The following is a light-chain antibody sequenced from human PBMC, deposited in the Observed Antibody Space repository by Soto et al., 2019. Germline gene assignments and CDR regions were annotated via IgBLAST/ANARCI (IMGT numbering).Light chain of an antibody. CDR2: EGS. CDR3: CSYAGSVV. CDR1: SSDVGSYNL. Sequence: QSVLTQPPSVSGAPGQRVTISCTGTSSDVGSYNLVSWYQQHPGKAPKLMIYEGSKRPSGVSNRFSGSKSGNTASLTISGLQAEDEADYYCCSYAGSVVFGGGTKLTVL. J-gene: IGLJ2*01. V-gene: IGLV2-23*01.